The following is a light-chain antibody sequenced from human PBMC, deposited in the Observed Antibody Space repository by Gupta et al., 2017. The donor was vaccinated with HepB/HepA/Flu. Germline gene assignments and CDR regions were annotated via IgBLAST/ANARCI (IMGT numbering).Light chain of an antibody. Sequence: DIQMTQPPSSVSASVGDRITITCRASQGISSWLAWYQQKPGKAPKRLIYTASILQRGVPSRFSGSGSGTDFTLSISSLQPEDFATYDWRQANSFPRTFGGGTKV. CDR2: TAS. CDR1: QGISSW. V-gene: IGKV1-12*01. CDR3: RQANSFPRT. J-gene: IGKJ4*01.